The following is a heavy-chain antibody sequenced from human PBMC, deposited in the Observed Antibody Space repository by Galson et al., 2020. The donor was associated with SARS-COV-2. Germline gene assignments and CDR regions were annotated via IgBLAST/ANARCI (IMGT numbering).Heavy chain of an antibody. J-gene: IGHJ6*04. V-gene: IGHV3-48*03. D-gene: IGHD4-17*01. CDR1: GFTFRRFA. CDR2: ISNSGRAI. CDR3: AREVNYGDYGMDV. Sequence: TGGSLRLSCAASGFTFRRFAMNWVRQVPGKGLEWVSYISNSGRAIYYADSVRGRFTISRDNAKNSLFLQMNSLRAEDTAVYYCAREVNYGDYGMDVWGEGATVTVSS.